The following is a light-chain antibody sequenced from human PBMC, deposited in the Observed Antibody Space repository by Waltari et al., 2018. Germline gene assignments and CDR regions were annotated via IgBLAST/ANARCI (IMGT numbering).Light chain of an antibody. J-gene: IGKJ5*01. CDR3: QQYYSTPPIP. CDR1: QGISNS. CDR2: AAS. Sequence: DIQMIQYPSSLSASVGDRVTITCLASQGISNSLAWYQQKPGKAPQLLLYAASRLESGVPSRFSSSGSGADYTLTISSLRPEDFATYYCQQYYSTPPIPVGQGTRLEIK. V-gene: IGKV1-NL1*01.